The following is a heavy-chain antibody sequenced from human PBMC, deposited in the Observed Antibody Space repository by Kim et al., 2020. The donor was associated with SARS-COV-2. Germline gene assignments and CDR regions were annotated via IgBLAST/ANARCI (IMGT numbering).Heavy chain of an antibody. V-gene: IGHV1-3*01. CDR1: GYTFTSYA. Sequence: ASVKVSCKASGYTFTSYAMHWVRQAPGQRLEWMGWINAGNGNTKYSQKFQGRVTITRDTSASTAYMELSSLRSEDTAVYYCARVYVAAAGTKVNWFDLWGERTL. CDR3: ARVYVAAAGTKVNWFDL. D-gene: IGHD6-13*01. CDR2: INAGNGNT. J-gene: IGHJ5*02.